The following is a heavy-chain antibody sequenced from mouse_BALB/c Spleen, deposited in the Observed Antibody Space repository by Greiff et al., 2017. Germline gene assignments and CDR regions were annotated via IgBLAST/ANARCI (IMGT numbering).Heavy chain of an antibody. V-gene: IGHV5-17*02. Sequence: EVKVVESGGGLVQPGGSRKLSCAASGFTFSSFGMHWVRQAPEKGLEWVAYISSGSSTIYYADTVKGRFTISRDNPKNTLFLQMTSLRSEDTAMYYCARERSMDDWGQGTSVTVST. CDR3: ARERSMDD. J-gene: IGHJ4*01. CDR2: ISSGSSTI. CDR1: GFTFSSFG. D-gene: IGHD1-1*01.